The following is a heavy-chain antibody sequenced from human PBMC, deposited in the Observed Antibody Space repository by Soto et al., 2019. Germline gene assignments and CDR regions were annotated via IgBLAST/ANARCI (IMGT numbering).Heavy chain of an antibody. CDR3: SKGDSSGWSGGGPFQF. J-gene: IGHJ1*01. V-gene: IGHV3-21*01. CDR2: ISSSSTFI. D-gene: IGHD6-19*01. Sequence: GGSLRLSCAASGFTFNIYNMNWVRQAPGKGLEWVSSISSSSTFIYYADSVKGRFTVSRDNANNSLFLQMNNLRVDDTAVYFCSKGDSSGWSGGGPFQFWGQGALVTVSS. CDR1: GFTFNIYN.